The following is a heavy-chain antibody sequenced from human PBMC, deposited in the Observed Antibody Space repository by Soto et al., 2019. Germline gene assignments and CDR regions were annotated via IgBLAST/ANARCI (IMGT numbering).Heavy chain of an antibody. D-gene: IGHD2-8*01. CDR1: GYSFSTYG. V-gene: IGHV1-18*01. Sequence: VASVKVSCKASGYSFSTYGISWVRQAPGQGLEWMGWISGYNGDTNYAQKFQGRVTMTIDTSTTTAYLELRRLTYDDTAVYFCAKNGHPPYYYYGMDVWG. CDR2: ISGYNGDT. CDR3: AKNGHPPYYYYGMDV. J-gene: IGHJ6*02.